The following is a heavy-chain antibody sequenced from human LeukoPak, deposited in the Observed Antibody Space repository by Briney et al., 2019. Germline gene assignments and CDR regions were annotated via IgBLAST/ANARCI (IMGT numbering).Heavy chain of an antibody. CDR3: ARYLWFGELGFDY. J-gene: IGHJ4*02. CDR1: GYTFTGYH. CDR2: INPNSGGT. D-gene: IGHD3-10*01. Sequence: GASVKVSCKASGYTFTGYHMHWVRQAPGQGLEWMGWINPNSGGTNYAQKFQGRVTMTRDTSISTAYMELSRLRSDDTAVYYCARYLWFGELGFDYWGQGTLVTVSS. V-gene: IGHV1-2*02.